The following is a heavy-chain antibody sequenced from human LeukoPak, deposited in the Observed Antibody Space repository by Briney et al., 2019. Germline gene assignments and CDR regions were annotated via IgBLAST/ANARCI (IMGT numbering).Heavy chain of an antibody. V-gene: IGHV4-39*07. CDR1: GGSIGSSSYY. CDR2: IFYSGST. J-gene: IGHJ4*02. D-gene: IGHD1-20*01. CDR3: ARAYNWNDSPLDY. Sequence: PSETLSLTCTVSGGSIGSSSYYWGWIRQPPGKGLEWIGNIFYSGSTYYKSSLKSRVTISVDKSKNQFSLKLSSVTAADTAVYYCARAYNWNDSPLDYCGQGTLVTVSS.